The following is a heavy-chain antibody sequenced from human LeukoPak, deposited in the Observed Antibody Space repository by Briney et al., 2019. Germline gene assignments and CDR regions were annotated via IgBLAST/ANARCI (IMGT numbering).Heavy chain of an antibody. V-gene: IGHV4-31*11. CDR2: IYYSGST. CDR1: GGSFSGYY. CDR3: AREFLAGSSWYLGSSADYFDY. D-gene: IGHD6-13*01. Sequence: SETLSLTCAVYGGSFSGYYWSWIRQHPGKGLEWIGYIYYSGSTYYDPSLKSRVTISVDTSKNQFSLKLSSVTAADTAVYYCAREFLAGSSWYLGSSADYFDYWGQGTLVTVSS. J-gene: IGHJ4*02.